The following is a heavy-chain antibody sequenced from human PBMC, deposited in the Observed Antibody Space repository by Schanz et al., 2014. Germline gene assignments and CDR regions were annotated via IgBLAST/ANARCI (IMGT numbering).Heavy chain of an antibody. CDR2: IIPSLGLA. D-gene: IGHD6-6*01. Sequence: VQLEQSGAEVKKPGSSVKVSCKASGGTFSSFGINWVRQAPGQGLEWMGRIIPSLGLAKYEQKFQGRVTFTADKSTSTAYMELSSLRSDDTAVYYCARDQSTYANSSDVRYVDYWGQGSLVTVSS. J-gene: IGHJ4*02. CDR1: GGTFSSFG. V-gene: IGHV1-69*04. CDR3: ARDQSTYANSSDVRYVDY.